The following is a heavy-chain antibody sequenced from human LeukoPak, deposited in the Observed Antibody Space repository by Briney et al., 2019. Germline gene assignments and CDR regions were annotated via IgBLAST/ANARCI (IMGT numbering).Heavy chain of an antibody. CDR3: SRNDHGANSDY. V-gene: IGHV4-59*01. D-gene: IGHD4/OR15-4a*01. Sequence: PSETLSLTCTVSGGSISSYYWSWIRQPPGKGLEWIGYVHYSGNTTYNPSLKTRFTISLDTSKNQFSLKLTSVTAADTAVYYCSRNDHGANSDYWGQGTLVTVSS. CDR2: VHYSGNT. J-gene: IGHJ4*02. CDR1: GGSISSYY.